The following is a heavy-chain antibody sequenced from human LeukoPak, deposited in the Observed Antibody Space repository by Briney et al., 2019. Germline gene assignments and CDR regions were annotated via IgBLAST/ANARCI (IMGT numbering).Heavy chain of an antibody. J-gene: IGHJ4*02. Sequence: GASVSVSCMASGYTFTGYYMHWVRQAPGQGREWMGWINPNSGGANYAQKFQGRVTMTRDTSISTAYMELSRLRSDDTAVYYCARWLAAAGSCWGQGTLVTVSS. CDR1: GYTFTGYY. V-gene: IGHV1-2*02. CDR2: INPNSGGA. D-gene: IGHD6-13*01. CDR3: ARWLAAAGSC.